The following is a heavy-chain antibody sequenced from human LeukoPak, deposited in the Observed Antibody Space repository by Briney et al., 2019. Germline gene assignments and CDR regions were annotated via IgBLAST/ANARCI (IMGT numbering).Heavy chain of an antibody. D-gene: IGHD3-16*01. Sequence: SETLSLTCAVYGGSFSGYYWSWIRQPPGKGLEWIGEINHSGSTNYNPSLKSRVTISVDTSKNQFSLKLSSVTAADTAVYYCARGHDDLGSWVDYWGQGTLVTVPS. V-gene: IGHV4-34*01. CDR3: ARGHDDLGSWVDY. J-gene: IGHJ4*02. CDR2: INHSGST. CDR1: GGSFSGYY.